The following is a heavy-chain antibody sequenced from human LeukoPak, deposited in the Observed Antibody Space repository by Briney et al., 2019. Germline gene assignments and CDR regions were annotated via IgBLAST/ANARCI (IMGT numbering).Heavy chain of an antibody. CDR1: GGSISSGDYY. V-gene: IGHV4-30-2*05. CDR2: IYHSGST. Sequence: KTSQTLSLTCTVSGGSISSGDYYWSWIRQPPGKGLEWIGYIYHSGSTYYNPSLKSRVTISVDTSKNQFSLKLSSVTAADTAVYYCASTYGDNSEVDYWGQGTLVTVSS. J-gene: IGHJ4*02. CDR3: ASTYGDNSEVDY. D-gene: IGHD4-17*01.